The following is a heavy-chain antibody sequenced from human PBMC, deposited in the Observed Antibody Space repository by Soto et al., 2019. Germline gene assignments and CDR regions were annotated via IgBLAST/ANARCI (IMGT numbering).Heavy chain of an antibody. CDR1: GGSVSSGSYH. CDR2: IYHRGST. V-gene: IGHV4-61*01. J-gene: IGHJ5*02. CDR3: AGLSAAWFDP. D-gene: IGHD6-19*01. Sequence: QVQLQESGPGLVKPSETLSLTCTVSGGSVSSGSYHWGWIRQPPGKGLEWIGYIYHRGSTNYNPSLKSRVPISVDTSKNQFSLSLPSVTAADTAVYYCAGLSAAWFDPWGQGTLVTVAS.